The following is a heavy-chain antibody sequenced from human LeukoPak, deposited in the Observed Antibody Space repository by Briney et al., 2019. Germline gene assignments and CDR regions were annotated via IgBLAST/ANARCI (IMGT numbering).Heavy chain of an antibody. CDR2: IYYGGST. J-gene: IGHJ4*02. CDR1: GGSISSYY. D-gene: IGHD3-22*01. V-gene: IGHV4-59*01. CDR3: ARVKWVYYFDY. Sequence: SETLSLTCTVSGGSISSYYWSWIRQPPGKGLEWIGYIYYGGSTNYNPSLKSRVTISVDTSKNQYSLKLSSVTAADTAVYYCARVKWVYYFDYWGQGTLVTVSS.